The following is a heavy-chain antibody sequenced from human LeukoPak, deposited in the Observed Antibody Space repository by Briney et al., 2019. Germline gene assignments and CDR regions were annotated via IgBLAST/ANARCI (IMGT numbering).Heavy chain of an antibody. CDR3: AGQAAHQLFDY. V-gene: IGHV4-59*08. D-gene: IGHD6-25*01. J-gene: IGHJ4*02. CDR2: IYYSGST. CDR1: GGSISSYY. Sequence: SETLSLTCTVSGGSISSYYWSWIRQPPGKGLEWIGYIYYSGSTNYNPSLKSRVTISVDTSKNQFSLKLSSVTAADTAVYYCAGQAAHQLFDYWGQGTLVTVSS.